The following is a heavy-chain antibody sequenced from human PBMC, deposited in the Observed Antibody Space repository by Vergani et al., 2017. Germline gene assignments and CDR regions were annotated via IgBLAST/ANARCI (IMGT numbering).Heavy chain of an antibody. V-gene: IGHV4-4*02. J-gene: IGHJ4*02. CDR1: GGSPSSSNW. CDR2: NYHSGST. D-gene: IGHD6-13*01. Sequence: QVQLQESGPGLVKPSGTLSLTCAVSGGSPSSSNWWSWVPQPPGKGREGIGENYHSGSTNNNPSLKSPDTISVDKSKNQFSLKLSSVTAADTAVYYCATLAASGTGDFDYWGQGTLVTVSS. CDR3: ATLAASGTGDFDY.